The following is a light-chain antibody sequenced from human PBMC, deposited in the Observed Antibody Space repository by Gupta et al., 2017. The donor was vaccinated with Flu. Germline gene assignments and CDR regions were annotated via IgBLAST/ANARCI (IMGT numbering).Light chain of an antibody. Sequence: DIQMTQSPSSLSSDVVDRVTITCRASQSISSWLDWYQQKPEKAPNLLIYKASKLESGVPSRFSGSGSGTEFTLTISSLQPDDFATYYCQQYDSYSLTFGGGTKVEI. V-gene: IGKV1-5*03. CDR2: KAS. J-gene: IGKJ4*01. CDR1: QSISSW. CDR3: QQYDSYSLT.